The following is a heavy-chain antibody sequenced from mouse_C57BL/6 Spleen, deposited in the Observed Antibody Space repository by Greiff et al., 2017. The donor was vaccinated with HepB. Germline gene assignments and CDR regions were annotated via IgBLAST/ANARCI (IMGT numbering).Heavy chain of an antibody. CDR3: ARGTVVAYYYAMDY. CDR1: GFTFSDYG. J-gene: IGHJ4*01. D-gene: IGHD1-1*01. CDR2: ISSGSSTI. V-gene: IGHV5-17*01. Sequence: EVQLVESGGGLVKPGGSLKLSCAASGFTFSDYGMHWVRQAPEKGLEWVAYISSGSSTIYYADTVKGRFTISRDNAKNTLFLQMTSLRSEDTAMYYCARGTVVAYYYAMDYWGQGTSVTVSS.